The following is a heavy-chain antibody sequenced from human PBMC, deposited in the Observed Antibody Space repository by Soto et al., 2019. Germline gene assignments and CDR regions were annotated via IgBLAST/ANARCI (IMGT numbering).Heavy chain of an antibody. V-gene: IGHV3-64D*06. D-gene: IGHD3-22*01. Sequence: PGGSLRLSCSASGFTFSSYAMHWVRQAPGKGLEYVSAISSNGGSTYYADSVKGRFTISRDNSKNTLYLQMSSLRAEDTAVYYCVKDDRGAYYYDSSGYYFDYWGQGTLVTVSS. CDR1: GFTFSSYA. CDR2: ISSNGGST. CDR3: VKDDRGAYYYDSSGYYFDY. J-gene: IGHJ4*02.